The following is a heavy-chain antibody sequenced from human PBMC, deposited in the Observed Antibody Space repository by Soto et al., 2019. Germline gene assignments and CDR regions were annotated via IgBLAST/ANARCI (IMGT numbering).Heavy chain of an antibody. Sequence: GGSLRLSCAASGFTFSSYAMSWVRQAPGKGLEWVSAISGSGGSTYYADSVKGRFTISGDNSKNTLYLQMNSLRAEDTAVYYCAKDQLKHYDFWSGYYKLDYWGQGTLVTVSS. J-gene: IGHJ4*02. CDR1: GFTFSSYA. CDR2: ISGSGGST. V-gene: IGHV3-23*01. CDR3: AKDQLKHYDFWSGYYKLDY. D-gene: IGHD3-3*01.